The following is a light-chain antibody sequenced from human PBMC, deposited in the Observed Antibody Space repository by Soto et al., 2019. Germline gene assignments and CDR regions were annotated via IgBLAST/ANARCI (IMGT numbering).Light chain of an antibody. Sequence: EIVLTQPPVTLSLSPGERATLSCRPSQSVNSAYLAWYQQKPGQAPRLLIYGASSRATGIPARFSGSGSGTDFTLTISSLEAEDFAVYYCQQYGSSPRTFGQGTKVDIK. CDR3: QQYGSSPRT. V-gene: IGKV3-20*01. J-gene: IGKJ1*01. CDR2: GAS. CDR1: QSVNSAY.